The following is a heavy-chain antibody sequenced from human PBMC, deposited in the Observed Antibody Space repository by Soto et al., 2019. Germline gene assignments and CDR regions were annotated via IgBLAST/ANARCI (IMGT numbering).Heavy chain of an antibody. CDR2: ISGSGGST. Sequence: GGSLRLSCAASGFTFSSYAMSWVRQAPGKGLECVSAISGSGGSTYYADSVKGRFTISRDNSKNTLYLQMNSLRAEDTAVYYCAKSPGIRMHFDYWGQGTLVTVSS. CDR1: GFTFSSYA. V-gene: IGHV3-23*01. D-gene: IGHD2-15*01. CDR3: AKSPGIRMHFDY. J-gene: IGHJ4*02.